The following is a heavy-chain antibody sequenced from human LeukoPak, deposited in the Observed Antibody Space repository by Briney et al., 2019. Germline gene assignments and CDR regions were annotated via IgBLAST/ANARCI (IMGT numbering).Heavy chain of an antibody. CDR1: GGSIGSYH. D-gene: IGHD2-21*01. V-gene: IGHV4-59*08. J-gene: IGHJ3*02. CDR3: ARSVSWGLLVRDDAFDI. CDR2: IHYSGST. Sequence: SETLSLTCTVSGGSIGSYHWIWIRQPPGKGLEWIGYIHYSGSTNYNPSLKSRVTTSVDTSKKQFSLKLRSVTAADTAVYYCARSVSWGLLVRDDAFDIWGQGTMVTVSS.